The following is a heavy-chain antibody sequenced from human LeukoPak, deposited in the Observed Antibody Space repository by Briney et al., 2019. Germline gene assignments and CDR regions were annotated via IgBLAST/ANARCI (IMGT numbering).Heavy chain of an antibody. Sequence: PSETLSLTCGVSGYSISSGYYWGWIRQPPGKGLEWIGSIYHSGSTYYNPSLKSRVTISVDTSKNQFSLKLSSVTAADTAVYYCASISRWELTFDYWGQGTLVTVSS. V-gene: IGHV4-38-2*01. J-gene: IGHJ4*02. CDR3: ASISRWELTFDY. CDR1: GYSISSGYY. CDR2: IYHSGST. D-gene: IGHD1-26*01.